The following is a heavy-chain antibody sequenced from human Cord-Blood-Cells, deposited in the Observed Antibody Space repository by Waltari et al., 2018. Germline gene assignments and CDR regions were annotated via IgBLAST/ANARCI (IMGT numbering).Heavy chain of an antibody. J-gene: IGHJ4*02. Sequence: QVQLQESGPGLVKPSETLSLPCTVSGGSISMYYWTWIRPPPGKGLEWIGYIYSSGSTNSSPSLKSRVTISVDTSKNQFSLKLSSVTAADTAVYYCARSPQYNWNYFDYWGQGTLVTVSS. CDR1: GGSISMYY. V-gene: IGHV4-59*01. CDR3: ARSPQYNWNYFDY. D-gene: IGHD1-20*01. CDR2: IYSSGST.